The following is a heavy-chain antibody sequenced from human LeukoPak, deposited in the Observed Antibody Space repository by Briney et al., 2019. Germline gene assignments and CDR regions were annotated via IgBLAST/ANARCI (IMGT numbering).Heavy chain of an antibody. D-gene: IGHD6-6*01. Sequence: SVKVSCKASGGTFSSYAISWVRQAPGQGLEWMGGIIPIFGTANYAQKFQGRVTITTDESTSTAYMELSSLRSEDTAVYYCARGAIVARTDAFDIWGQGTMVTVSS. CDR3: ARGAIVARTDAFDI. J-gene: IGHJ3*02. V-gene: IGHV1-69*05. CDR2: IIPIFGTA. CDR1: GGTFSSYA.